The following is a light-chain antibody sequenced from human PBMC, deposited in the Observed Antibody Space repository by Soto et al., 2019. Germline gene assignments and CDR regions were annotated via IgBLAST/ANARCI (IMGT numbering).Light chain of an antibody. Sequence: DIQLTQSPSFLSASVGDRVTITCRASQGISSYLVWYQQKPGKAPKLLIYAASTLQSGVPSRFSGSGSGTEFTLTISSLQPEDFATYYCQQLNSYPRALTFGGGTKVEIK. CDR3: QQLNSYPRALT. V-gene: IGKV1-9*01. CDR1: QGISSY. J-gene: IGKJ4*01. CDR2: AAS.